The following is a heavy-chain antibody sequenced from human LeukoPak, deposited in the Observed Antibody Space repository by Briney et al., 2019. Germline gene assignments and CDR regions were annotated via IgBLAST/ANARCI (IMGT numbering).Heavy chain of an antibody. J-gene: IGHJ3*02. CDR2: IYHSGST. Sequence: SETLSLTCAVSGGSIFSSNWWSWVRQPPGKGLEWIGEIYHSGSTNYNPSLKSRVTISVDKSKNQFSLKLSSVTAADTAVYYCARAGYGDYATDAFDMWGQGTMVTVSS. CDR1: GGSIFSSNW. V-gene: IGHV4-4*02. CDR3: ARAGYGDYATDAFDM. D-gene: IGHD4-17*01.